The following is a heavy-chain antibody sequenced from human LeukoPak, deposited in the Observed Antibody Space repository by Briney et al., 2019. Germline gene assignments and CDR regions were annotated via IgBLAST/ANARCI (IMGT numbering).Heavy chain of an antibody. V-gene: IGHV1-69*04. Sequence: SVKVSCKASGGTFSSYAISWVRQAPGQGLEWMGRIIPILGIANYAQKFQGRVTMTRDTSISTAYMELSRLRSDDTAVYYCASGDSSGYYPFDYWGQGTLVTVSS. CDR2: IIPILGIA. CDR1: GGTFSSYA. CDR3: ASGDSSGYYPFDY. D-gene: IGHD3-22*01. J-gene: IGHJ4*02.